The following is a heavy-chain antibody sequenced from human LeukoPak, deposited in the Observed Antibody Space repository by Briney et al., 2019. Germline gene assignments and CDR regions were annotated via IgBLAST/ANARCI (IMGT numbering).Heavy chain of an antibody. CDR2: FDTEDGET. D-gene: IGHD3-9*01. V-gene: IGHV1-24*01. CDR1: GYTLTELS. Sequence: GASVRVSFKVSGYTLTELSMHWVRQAPGKGGEWMGGFDTEDGETIYAQKFQGRVTMTEDTSTDTAYMELSSLRSEDTAVYYCATHLYYDILTGYPLPYYFDYWGQGTLVTVSS. CDR3: ATHLYYDILTGYPLPYYFDY. J-gene: IGHJ4*02.